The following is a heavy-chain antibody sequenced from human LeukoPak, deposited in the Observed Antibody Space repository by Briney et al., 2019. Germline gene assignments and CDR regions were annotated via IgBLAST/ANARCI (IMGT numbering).Heavy chain of an antibody. Sequence: SFTSYWIGWVRQMPGKGLEWIGSIYYSGSTYYNPSLKSRVTISVDTSKNQFSLKLSSVTAADTAVYYCARRDHGDYSNYWGQGTLVTVSS. D-gene: IGHD4-17*01. CDR1: SFTSYW. CDR3: ARRDHGDYSNY. V-gene: IGHV4-39*01. CDR2: IYYSGST. J-gene: IGHJ4*02.